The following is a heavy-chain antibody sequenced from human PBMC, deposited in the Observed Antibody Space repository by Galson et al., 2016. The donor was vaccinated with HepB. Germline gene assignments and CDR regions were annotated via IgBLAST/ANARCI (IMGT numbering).Heavy chain of an antibody. V-gene: IGHV3-30*04. D-gene: IGHD2-15*01. Sequence: SLRLSCAASGFTFSDYSMNWVRQAPGKGLEWVALIAYDGRSSYSADSVKGRFTISRDNYKDTVYLQMNSLRAEDTAVYYCARRGYCSGGNCFHYFDYWGQGTLVTVSS. J-gene: IGHJ4*02. CDR3: ARRGYCSGGNCFHYFDY. CDR1: GFTFSDYS. CDR2: IAYDGRSS.